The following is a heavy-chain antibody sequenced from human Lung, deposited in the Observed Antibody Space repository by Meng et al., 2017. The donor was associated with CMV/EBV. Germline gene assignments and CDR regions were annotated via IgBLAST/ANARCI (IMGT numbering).Heavy chain of an antibody. V-gene: IGHV1-69*02. CDR1: GGTFSSYI. Sequence: SGGTFSSYIITCVRQATGHGLEWMGRSIPMLNMVKYARKLQGRVTITEDKSTGTAYMELSGLSSEETAMYYCVRQDYDDFRRGRWFDPWGQGTLVTVSS. CDR2: SIPMLNMV. D-gene: IGHD4-17*01. J-gene: IGHJ5*02. CDR3: VRQDYDDFRRGRWFDP.